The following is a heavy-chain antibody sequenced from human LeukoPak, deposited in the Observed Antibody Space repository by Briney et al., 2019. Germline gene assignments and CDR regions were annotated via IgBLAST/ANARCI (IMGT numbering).Heavy chain of an antibody. D-gene: IGHD6-19*01. Sequence: PGGSLRLSCAASGFTFSSYAMHWVRQAPGKGLGWVAVISYDGSNKYYADSVKGRFTISRDNSKNTLYLQMNSLRAENTAVYYCARDRRWLASKYYFDYWGQGTLVTVSS. CDR3: ARDRRWLASKYYFDY. V-gene: IGHV3-30*04. J-gene: IGHJ4*02. CDR1: GFTFSSYA. CDR2: ISYDGSNK.